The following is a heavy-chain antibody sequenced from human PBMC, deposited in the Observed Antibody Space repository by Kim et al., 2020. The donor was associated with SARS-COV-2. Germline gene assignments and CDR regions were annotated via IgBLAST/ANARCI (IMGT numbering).Heavy chain of an antibody. Sequence: SETLSLTCTVSGGSVSSGSYYWSWIRQPPGKGLEWIAYIYYSGSTNYNPSLESRVTISIDTTKNQFSLNLSSVTAADTAVYYCARGYDVLTRWGQGTLVTVSS. V-gene: IGHV4-61*01. CDR3: ARGYDVLTR. CDR2: IYYSGST. J-gene: IGHJ4*02. D-gene: IGHD3-9*01. CDR1: GGSVSSGSYY.